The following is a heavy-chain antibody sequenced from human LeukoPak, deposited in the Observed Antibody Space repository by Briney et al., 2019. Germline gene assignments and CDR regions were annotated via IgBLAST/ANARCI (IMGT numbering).Heavy chain of an antibody. J-gene: IGHJ5*02. CDR2: IYYSGST. CDR1: GGSIGSSSYY. D-gene: IGHD2-21*02. CDR3: ARDPSYCGGDCYGGDWFDP. V-gene: IGHV4-39*07. Sequence: SETLSLTCTVSGGSIGSSSYYWGWIRQPPGKGLEWIGSIYYSGSTYYNPSLKSRVTISVDTSKNQFSLKLSSVTAADTAVYYCARDPSYCGGDCYGGDWFDPWGQGTLVTVSS.